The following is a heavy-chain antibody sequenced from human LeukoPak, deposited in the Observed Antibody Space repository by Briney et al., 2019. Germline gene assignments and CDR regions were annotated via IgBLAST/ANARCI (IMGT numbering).Heavy chain of an antibody. V-gene: IGHV1-2*02. CDR2: INPNTGGT. CDR3: ARDPDVVVEPAAVRVDY. CDR1: GYTFTGYY. Sequence: ASVKVSCKASGYTFTGYYMHWVRQAPGQGLEWMGWINPNTGGTNYAQQFQGRVTMTRDTSFSTAYMDLNRLTSDDTAVYYCARDPDVVVEPAAVRVDYWGQGTLVAVSA. J-gene: IGHJ4*02. D-gene: IGHD2-2*01.